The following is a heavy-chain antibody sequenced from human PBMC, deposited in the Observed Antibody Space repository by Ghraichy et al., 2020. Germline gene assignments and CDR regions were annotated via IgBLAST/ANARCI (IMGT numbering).Heavy chain of an antibody. J-gene: IGHJ3*02. Sequence: GGSLRLSCAASGFTFSNYAMSWVRQAPGKGLEWVSAVSGSGGSTYYADSVKGRFTISRDNSKNTLYLQMNSLRAEDTAVYYCAKDRGSSSWYDAFDIWGQGTIVTVSS. CDR1: GFTFSNYA. CDR3: AKDRGSSSWYDAFDI. CDR2: VSGSGGST. D-gene: IGHD6-13*01. V-gene: IGHV3-23*01.